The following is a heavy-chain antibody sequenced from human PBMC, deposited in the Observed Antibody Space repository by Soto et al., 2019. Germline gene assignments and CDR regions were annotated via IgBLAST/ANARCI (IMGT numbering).Heavy chain of an antibody. CDR3: ARDPVSSSWYTFDY. Sequence: SETLSLTCTVSGGSISSGGYYWSWIRQHPGKGLEWIGYIYYSGSTYYNPSLKSRVTISVDTSKNQFSLKLSSVTAADTAVYYCARDPVSSSWYTFDYWGQGTLVTVSS. CDR1: GGSISSGGYY. D-gene: IGHD6-13*01. J-gene: IGHJ4*02. V-gene: IGHV4-31*03. CDR2: IYYSGST.